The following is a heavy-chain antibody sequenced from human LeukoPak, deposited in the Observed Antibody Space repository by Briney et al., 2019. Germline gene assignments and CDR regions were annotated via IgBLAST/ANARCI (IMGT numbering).Heavy chain of an antibody. V-gene: IGHV3-21*01. CDR1: GFTFSSYS. D-gene: IGHD1-26*01. Sequence: PGGSLRLSCAASGFTFSSYSMNWVRQAPGKGLEWVSSISSSSSYIYYADSVKGRFTISRDNAKNSLYLQMNSLRAEDTAVYYCARGDISLGAHYMDVWGKGTTVTVSS. J-gene: IGHJ6*03. CDR2: ISSSSSYI. CDR3: ARGDISLGAHYMDV.